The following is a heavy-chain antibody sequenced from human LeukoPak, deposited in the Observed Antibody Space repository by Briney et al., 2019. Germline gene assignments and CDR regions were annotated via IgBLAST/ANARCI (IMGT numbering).Heavy chain of an antibody. CDR2: INHSGST. Sequence: PSETLSLTCAVSGYSISSGFNWGWIRQPPGKGLEYIGNINHSGSTSYNPSLKSRVTISVDTSKNQFSLTLRFVTAADTAVYYCARYGHYFDYWGQGTLVTVSS. J-gene: IGHJ4*02. CDR1: GYSISSGFN. D-gene: IGHD3-10*01. V-gene: IGHV4-38-2*01. CDR3: ARYGHYFDY.